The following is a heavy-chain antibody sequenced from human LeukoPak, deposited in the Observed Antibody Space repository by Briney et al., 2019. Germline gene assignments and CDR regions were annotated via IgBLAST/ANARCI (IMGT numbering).Heavy chain of an antibody. CDR2: IYTSGST. V-gene: IGHV4-61*02. CDR1: GGSISSGSYY. Sequence: SQTLSLTCTVSGGSISSGSYYWSWIQQPAGKGLEWIGRIYTSGSTNYNPSLKSRVTISVDTSKNQFSLKLSSVTAADTAVYYCARDHINNWNDRDPNWFDPWGQGTLVTVSS. CDR3: ARDHINNWNDRDPNWFDP. J-gene: IGHJ5*02. D-gene: IGHD1-1*01.